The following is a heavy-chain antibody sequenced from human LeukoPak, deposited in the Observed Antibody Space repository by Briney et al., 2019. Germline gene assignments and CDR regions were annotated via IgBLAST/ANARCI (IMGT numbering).Heavy chain of an antibody. CDR3: VRQRGSSGTINHFDP. CDR1: GYSFTTYW. V-gene: IGHV5-51*01. D-gene: IGHD3-10*01. CDR2: IYPDDSDT. J-gene: IGHJ5*02. Sequence: GESLKISCETSGYSFTTYWIGWVRQMPGTGLEWVGAIYPDDSDTRYSPSLQGQVAISADRSIRTAYLQWNSLKTSDTAMYYCVRQRGSSGTINHFDPWGQGTLVTVSS.